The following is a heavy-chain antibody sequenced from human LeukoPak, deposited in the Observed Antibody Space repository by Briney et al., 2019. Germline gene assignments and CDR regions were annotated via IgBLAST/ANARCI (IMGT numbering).Heavy chain of an antibody. CDR3: ATDKTYYYGSDQGGY. CDR1: GYTLTELS. Sequence: ASVTVSCKVSGYTLTELSMHWVRQAPGKGLEWMGRFDPEDGETIYAQKFQGRVTMTEDTSTDTAYMELSSLRSEDTAVYYCATDKTYYYGSDQGGYWGQGTLVTVSS. V-gene: IGHV1-24*01. J-gene: IGHJ4*02. CDR2: FDPEDGET. D-gene: IGHD3-10*01.